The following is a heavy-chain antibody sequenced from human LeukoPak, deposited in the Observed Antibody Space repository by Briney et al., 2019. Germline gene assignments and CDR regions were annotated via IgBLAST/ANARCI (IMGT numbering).Heavy chain of an antibody. V-gene: IGHV3-7*01. J-gene: IGHJ4*02. CDR1: GFTFSSYW. CDR3: ATDYHGYFVF. CDR2: INPDGGEK. Sequence: GGSLRLSCAASGFTFSSYWMTWVRQAPGKGLEWVANINPDGGEKYYVDSVKGRFTISRDNANNSLYLQMNSLRAEDAAVYYCATDYHGYFVFWGRGTLVSVSS. D-gene: IGHD1-14*01.